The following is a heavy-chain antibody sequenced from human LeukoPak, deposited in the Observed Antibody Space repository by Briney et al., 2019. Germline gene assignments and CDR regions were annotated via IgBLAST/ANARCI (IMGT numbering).Heavy chain of an antibody. D-gene: IGHD2-2*01. CDR1: GYSISSGYY. Sequence: PSETLSLTCAVSGYSISSGYYWGWIRQPPGKGLEWIGSIYHSGSTNYNPSLKSRVTISVDTSKNQFSLKLSSVTAADTAVYYCARGSVGSSTLRYYFDYWGQGTLVTVSS. CDR3: ARGSVGSSTLRYYFDY. J-gene: IGHJ4*02. CDR2: IYHSGST. V-gene: IGHV4-38-2*01.